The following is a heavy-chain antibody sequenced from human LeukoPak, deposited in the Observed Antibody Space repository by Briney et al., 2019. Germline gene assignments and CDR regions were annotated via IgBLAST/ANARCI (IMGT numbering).Heavy chain of an antibody. J-gene: IGHJ4*02. D-gene: IGHD3-3*01. CDR2: IIPIFGTA. V-gene: IGHV1-69*13. Sequence: SVKVSCKASGYTFTNYGISWVRQAPGQGLEWMGGIIPIFGTANYAQKFQGRVTITADESTSTAYMELSSLRSEDTAVYYCARRRLEWLLTDDYWGQGTLVTVSS. CDR1: GYTFTNYG. CDR3: ARRRLEWLLTDDY.